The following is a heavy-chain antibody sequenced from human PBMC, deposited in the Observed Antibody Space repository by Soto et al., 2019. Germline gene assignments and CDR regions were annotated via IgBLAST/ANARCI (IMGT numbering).Heavy chain of an antibody. Sequence: LRLSFAASGFTFISYWMHWVRQAPGKGLEWVSRIEGDGSSTTSADSVKGRFTVSRDDARNTLYLQMSSLRADDTAIYYCAREGLDTAGFFDVWGQGTMVTVSS. CDR2: IEGDGSST. D-gene: IGHD6-13*01. CDR1: GFTFISYW. V-gene: IGHV3-74*01. CDR3: AREGLDTAGFFDV. J-gene: IGHJ3*01.